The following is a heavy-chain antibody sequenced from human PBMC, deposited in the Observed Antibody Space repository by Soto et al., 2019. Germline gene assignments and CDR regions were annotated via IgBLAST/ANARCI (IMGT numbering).Heavy chain of an antibody. CDR2: IYYSGST. CDR1: GGSISSSSYY. J-gene: IGHJ5*02. Sequence: QLQLQESGPGLVKPSETLSLTCTVSGGSISSSSYYWGWIRQPPGKGLEWIGSIYYSGSTYYNPSLKSRVTISVDTSKNQFSLKLSSVTAADTAVYYCARPNSNENHCSGGSCFPRGFDPWGQGTLVTVSS. V-gene: IGHV4-39*01. CDR3: ARPNSNENHCSGGSCFPRGFDP. D-gene: IGHD2-15*01.